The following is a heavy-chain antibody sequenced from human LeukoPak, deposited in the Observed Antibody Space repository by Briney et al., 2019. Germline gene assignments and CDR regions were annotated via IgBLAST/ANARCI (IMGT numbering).Heavy chain of an antibody. CDR3: ARGVVVVAATPPNNWFDP. CDR1: GGSISSYY. J-gene: IGHJ5*02. CDR2: IYTSGST. D-gene: IGHD2-15*01. V-gene: IGHV4-4*07. Sequence: SETLSLTCTVSGGSISSYYWSWIRQPAGKGLEWIGRIYTSGSTNYNPSLKSRVTMSVDTSKNQFSLKLSSVTAADTAVYYCARGVVVVAATPPNNWFDPWGQGALVTVSS.